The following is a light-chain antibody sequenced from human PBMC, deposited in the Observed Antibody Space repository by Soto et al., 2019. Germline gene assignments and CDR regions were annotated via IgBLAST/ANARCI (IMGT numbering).Light chain of an antibody. CDR1: NSNIGTDYV. CDR3: RSYDESLVGVV. V-gene: IGLV1-40*01. J-gene: IGLJ3*02. Sequence: QSVLTQPPSVSGAPGQRVTISCTGTNSNIGTDYVVPWYQQLPGTAPKLLIYDDNMRPSGVPDRFSGSKSATSASLAITGLQPEDEAEYYCRSYDESLVGVVFGGGTKLTVL. CDR2: DDN.